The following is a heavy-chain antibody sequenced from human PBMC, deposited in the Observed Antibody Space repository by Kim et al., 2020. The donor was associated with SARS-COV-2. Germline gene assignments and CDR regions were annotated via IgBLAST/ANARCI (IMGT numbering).Heavy chain of an antibody. D-gene: IGHD1-1*01. V-gene: IGHV4-39*07. J-gene: IGHJ4*02. Sequence: YTPSLKSRVTISVDTSKNQFSLKLSSVTAADTAVYYCARDSLDTTGGFDYWGQGTLVTVSS. CDR3: ARDSLDTTGGFDY.